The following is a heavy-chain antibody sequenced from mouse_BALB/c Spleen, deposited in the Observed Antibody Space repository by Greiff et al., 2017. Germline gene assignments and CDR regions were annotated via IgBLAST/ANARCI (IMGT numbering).Heavy chain of an antibody. J-gene: IGHJ4*01. CDR3: ARGNYRYYYAMDD. CDR1: GYTFTSYW. Sequence: QVQLQQSGPELVRPGASVKMSCKASGYTFTSYWMHWVKQRPGQGLEWIGMIDPSNSETRLNQKFKDKATWNVDKSSNTAYMQRSSLTSEDSAVYYGARGNYRYYYAMDDWGQGTSVTVSS. CDR2: IDPSNSET. V-gene: IGHV1S127*01. D-gene: IGHD1-1*02.